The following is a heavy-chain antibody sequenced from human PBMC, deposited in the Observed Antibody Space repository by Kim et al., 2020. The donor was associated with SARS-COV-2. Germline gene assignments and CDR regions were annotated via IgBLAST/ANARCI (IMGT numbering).Heavy chain of an antibody. D-gene: IGHD4-17*01. Sequence: SLRLSCAASGFTFDDYAMHWVRQAPGKGLEWVSGISWNSGSIGYADSVKGRFTISRDNAKNSLYLQMNSLRAEDTALYYCAKDNYGDYYGMDVWGQGTTVTVSS. J-gene: IGHJ6*02. V-gene: IGHV3-9*01. CDR2: ISWNSGSI. CDR1: GFTFDDYA. CDR3: AKDNYGDYYGMDV.